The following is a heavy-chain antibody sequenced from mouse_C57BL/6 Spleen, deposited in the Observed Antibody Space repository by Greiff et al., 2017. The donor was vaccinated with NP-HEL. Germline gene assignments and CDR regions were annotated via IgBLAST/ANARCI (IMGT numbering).Heavy chain of an antibody. Sequence: QVQLQQPGAELVRPGSSVKLSCKASGYTFTSYWMDWVKQRPGQGLEWIGNIYPSDSETHYNQKFKDKATLTVAKSSSTAYMQLSSLTSEDSAVYYCARLGSSWFAYWGQGTLVTVSA. J-gene: IGHJ3*01. D-gene: IGHD2-14*01. CDR2: IYPSDSET. V-gene: IGHV1-61*01. CDR1: GYTFTSYW. CDR3: ARLGSSWFAY.